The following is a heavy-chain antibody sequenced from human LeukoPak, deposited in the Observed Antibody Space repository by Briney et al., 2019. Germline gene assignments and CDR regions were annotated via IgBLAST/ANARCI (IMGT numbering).Heavy chain of an antibody. CDR1: GFTFSSYS. Sequence: GGSLRLSCAASGFTFSSYSMNWVRQAPGKGLEWVSSISSSSSYIYYADSVKGRFTISRDNAKNSLYLQMNSLRAEDTAVYYCAREISGVADFFDYWGQGTLVTVSS. V-gene: IGHV3-21*01. CDR2: ISSSSSYI. J-gene: IGHJ4*02. D-gene: IGHD6-19*01. CDR3: AREISGVADFFDY.